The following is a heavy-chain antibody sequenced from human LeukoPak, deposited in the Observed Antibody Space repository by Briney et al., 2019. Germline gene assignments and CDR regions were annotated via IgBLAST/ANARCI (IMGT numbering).Heavy chain of an antibody. CDR3: AKKIVVPAAILD. J-gene: IGHJ4*02. CDR1: GFTFSSYE. V-gene: IGHV3-48*03. CDR2: ISSSGSTI. D-gene: IGHD2-2*01. Sequence: GGSLRLSCAASGFTFSSYEMNWVRQAPGKGLEWVSYISSSGSTIYYADSVKGRFTISRDNSKNTLYLQMNSLRAEDTAVYYCAKKIVVPAAILDWGQGTLVTVSS.